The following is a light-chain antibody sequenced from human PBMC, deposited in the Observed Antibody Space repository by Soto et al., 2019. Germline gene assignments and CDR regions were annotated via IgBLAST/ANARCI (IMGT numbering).Light chain of an antibody. CDR1: QSATSS. CDR3: QQRNTGGGYT. Sequence: EIVLTQSPATLSLSPGERATLSCRASQSATSSLAWYQQKPGQAPRLLIYRASNRGTGIPARFSGSGSGTDLTLTISSLEPEDFAIYYYQQRNTGGGYTFGQGTKLEIK. V-gene: IGKV3-11*01. CDR2: RAS. J-gene: IGKJ2*01.